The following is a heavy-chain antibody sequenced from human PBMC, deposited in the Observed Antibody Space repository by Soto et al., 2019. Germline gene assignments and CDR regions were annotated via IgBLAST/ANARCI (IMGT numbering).Heavy chain of an antibody. J-gene: IGHJ6*03. CDR2: LGGNGFTT. Sequence: EVQLLESGGGLVQPGGSLRLSCVVSGFTFGSYAMSCVRQAPEKGPEWVAILGGNGFTTYYADSVTGRFTISGDKSKSTLFLQMNSLRADDTGVYYCAKALRPSLNFFYYMDVWGRGTSVTVSS. V-gene: IGHV3-23*01. CDR3: AKALRPSLNFFYYMDV. D-gene: IGHD2-2*01. CDR1: GFTFGSYA.